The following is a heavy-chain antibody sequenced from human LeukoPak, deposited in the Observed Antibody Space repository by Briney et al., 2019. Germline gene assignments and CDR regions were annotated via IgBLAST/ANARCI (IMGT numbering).Heavy chain of an antibody. CDR2: ISTSGDRT. CDR1: GFTFSSYA. Sequence: GGSLRLSCAASGFTFSSYAMSWVRQAPGKGLEWVSAISTSGDRTYYADSVKGRFTISRDSSKNTLYMQMNSLRAEDTAVYYCAKDYLGSSYAFDVWGLGTMVTVSS. V-gene: IGHV3-23*01. D-gene: IGHD6-13*01. CDR3: AKDYLGSSYAFDV. J-gene: IGHJ3*01.